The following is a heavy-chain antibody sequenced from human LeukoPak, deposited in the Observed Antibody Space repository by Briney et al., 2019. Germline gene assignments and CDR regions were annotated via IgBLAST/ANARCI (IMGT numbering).Heavy chain of an antibody. CDR1: GGSISSYY. Sequence: SETLSLTCTVSGGSISSYYWSWIRQPPGKGLEWIGYIYYSGSTNYNPSLKSRVTISVDTSKNQFSLKLSSVTAADTAVYYCAREGYYGSGSYSGYMDVWGKGTTVTVSS. V-gene: IGHV4-59*01. D-gene: IGHD3-10*01. J-gene: IGHJ6*03. CDR2: IYYSGST. CDR3: AREGYYGSGSYSGYMDV.